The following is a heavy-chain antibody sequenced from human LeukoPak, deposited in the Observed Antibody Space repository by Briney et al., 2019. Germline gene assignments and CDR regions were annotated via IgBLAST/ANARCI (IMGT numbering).Heavy chain of an antibody. Sequence: PGGSLRLSCAASGFTFNSYAMSWVRQAPGKGLEWVAVISYDGSDKYYADSVKGRFTISRDNSKNTLYLQMNSLRAEDTAVYYCAKGSSGYYVDNWGQGTLVTVCS. J-gene: IGHJ4*02. D-gene: IGHD3-22*01. CDR1: GFTFNSYA. CDR3: AKGSSGYYVDN. V-gene: IGHV3-30*18. CDR2: ISYDGSDK.